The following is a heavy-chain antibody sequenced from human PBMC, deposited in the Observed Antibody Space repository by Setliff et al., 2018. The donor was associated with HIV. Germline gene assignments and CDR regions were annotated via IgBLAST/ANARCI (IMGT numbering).Heavy chain of an antibody. Sequence: NPSETLSLTCTVSGGSISNSRYYWSWIRQPPGKGLEWIGSIYYSGSTYSNPSLKSRVTISVDTSKNQFSLKLSSVTAADAAVYYCASRVYYYDSSGYLREEGFDPWGQGTLVTVSS. D-gene: IGHD3-22*01. CDR1: GGSISNSRYY. CDR2: IYYSGST. V-gene: IGHV4-39*01. CDR3: ASRVYYYDSSGYLREEGFDP. J-gene: IGHJ5*02.